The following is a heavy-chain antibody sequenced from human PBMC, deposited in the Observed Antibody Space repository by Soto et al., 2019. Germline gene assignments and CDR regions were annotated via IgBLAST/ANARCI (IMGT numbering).Heavy chain of an antibody. J-gene: IGHJ4*02. Sequence: PSETLSITCAVSGGSISSGGYSWSWIRQPPGKGLEWIGYMYHSGSTYYNPSLKSRVTISIDRSKNQFSLKLSSVTAADTGVYYCAKVPDYRGQRILVPVSS. CDR2: MYHSGST. V-gene: IGHV4-30-2*01. CDR1: GGSISSGGYS. CDR3: AKVPDY.